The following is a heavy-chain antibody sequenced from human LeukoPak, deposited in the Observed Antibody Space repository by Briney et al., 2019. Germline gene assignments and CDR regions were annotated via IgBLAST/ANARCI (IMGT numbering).Heavy chain of an antibody. CDR3: ARDLSAAYDF. Sequence: PGGSLRLSCAASGFPFRSYGMHWVRQAPGKGLEWVARLVYDERNDYANSVKGRFTICRDNSKNMLYLQMDNLRVDDTAMYYCARDLSAAYDFWGQGILVTVSS. D-gene: IGHD2-21*01. CDR2: LVYDERN. V-gene: IGHV3-33*01. CDR1: GFPFRSYG. J-gene: IGHJ4*02.